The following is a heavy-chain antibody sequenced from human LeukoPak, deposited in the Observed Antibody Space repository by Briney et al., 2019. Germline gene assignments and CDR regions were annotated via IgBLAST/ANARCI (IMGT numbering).Heavy chain of an antibody. CDR3: ARQKCTSASCLTKNAFGI. V-gene: IGHV4-4*09. Sequence: SETLSLTCTVSGSISGYYWSWIRQPPGKGLEWIGYIYTSGSTNYNPSLESRVTISVDTSKNQFSLDLSSVTAADTAVYYCARQKCTSASCLTKNAFGIWGQGTMVTVSS. CDR2: IYTSGST. CDR1: GSISGYY. D-gene: IGHD2-2*01. J-gene: IGHJ3*02.